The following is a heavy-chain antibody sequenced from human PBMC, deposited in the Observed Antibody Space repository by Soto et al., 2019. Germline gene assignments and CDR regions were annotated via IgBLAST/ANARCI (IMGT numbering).Heavy chain of an antibody. D-gene: IGHD2-15*01. CDR1: GFTFSSYA. CDR3: AKRRGAGGHFDY. J-gene: IGHJ4*02. CDR2: VSIGGST. V-gene: IGHV3-23*01. Sequence: GGSLRLSCAASGFTFSSYAMGWVRQGPGKGLEWVAVVSIGGSTHYADSVRGRFTISRDNSKNTLSLQMNSLTAEDTAVYFCAKRRGAGGHFDYWGQGTLVTVSS.